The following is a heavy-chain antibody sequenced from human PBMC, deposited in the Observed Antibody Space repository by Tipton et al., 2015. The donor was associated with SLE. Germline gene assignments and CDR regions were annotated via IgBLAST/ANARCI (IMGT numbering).Heavy chain of an antibody. CDR1: GGSISSHY. D-gene: IGHD3-3*02. J-gene: IGHJ5*02. CDR3: ARAFLDSFDP. CDR2: IYYSGST. Sequence: TLSLTCTVSGGSISSHYWSWIRQPPGKGLEWIGYIYYSGSTNYNPSLKSRVTISVDTSKNQFSLKLSSVTAADTAVYYCARAFLDSFDPWGQGTLVTVSS. V-gene: IGHV4-59*08.